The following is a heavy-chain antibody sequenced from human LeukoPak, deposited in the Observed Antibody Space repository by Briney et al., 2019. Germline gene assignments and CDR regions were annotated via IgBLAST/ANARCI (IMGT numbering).Heavy chain of an antibody. V-gene: IGHV3-72*01. Sequence: GGSLRLSCAASGFTFSDYILDWVRQAPGEGGEGGGRIRRKGQSYTTDYAASVKGRCNISRDDSKNSLDLHMNRLKTEDTDVYHCSRDGGEGDNSASDIWGQGAMVTVSS. CDR3: SRDGGEGDNSASDI. CDR2: IRRKGQSYTT. CDR1: GFTFSDYI. D-gene: IGHD3-22*01. J-gene: IGHJ3*02.